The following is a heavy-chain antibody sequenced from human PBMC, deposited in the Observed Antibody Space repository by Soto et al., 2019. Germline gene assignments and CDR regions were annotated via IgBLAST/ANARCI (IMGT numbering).Heavy chain of an antibody. D-gene: IGHD6-13*01. J-gene: IGHJ5*02. V-gene: IGHV3-21*01. CDR2: ISSNSAYI. CDR1: GFTFRSFT. Sequence: PGGSLRLSCAASGFTFRSFTVNWVRQAPGKGLEWVSTISSNSAYIYYTDALRGRFTISRDTAKNSLHLQMNSLRAEDTAVYYCTRDASRDSSARGWFDPWGPGTLVTVSS. CDR3: TRDASRDSSARGWFDP.